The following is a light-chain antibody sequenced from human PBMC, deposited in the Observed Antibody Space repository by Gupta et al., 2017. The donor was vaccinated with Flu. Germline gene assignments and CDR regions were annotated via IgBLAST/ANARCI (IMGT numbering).Light chain of an antibody. CDR3: QQYYYTPRT. Sequence: NCKSSQSVLDSPNNISYFAWYQQKPGQPPKVVIYWASTRESGVPDRFSGSGSGTDCTPTISSLQAEDVAVYYCQQYYYTPRTFGQGTKVEIK. CDR2: WAS. J-gene: IGKJ1*01. V-gene: IGKV4-1*01. CDR1: QSVLDSPNNISY.